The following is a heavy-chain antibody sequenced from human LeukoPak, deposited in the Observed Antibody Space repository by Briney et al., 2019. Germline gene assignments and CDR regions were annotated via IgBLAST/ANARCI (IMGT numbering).Heavy chain of an antibody. V-gene: IGHV3-74*01. CDR3: ARGHRARYYYYYGMDV. CDR2: INSDGSST. Sequence: GGSLRLSCAASGFTFSSYWMHWVRQAPGKGLVWVSRINSDGSSTSYADSVKGRFTISRDNAKNTPYLQMNSLRAEDTAVYYCARGHRARYYYYYGMDVWGQGTTVAVSS. D-gene: IGHD1-14*01. J-gene: IGHJ6*02. CDR1: GFTFSSYW.